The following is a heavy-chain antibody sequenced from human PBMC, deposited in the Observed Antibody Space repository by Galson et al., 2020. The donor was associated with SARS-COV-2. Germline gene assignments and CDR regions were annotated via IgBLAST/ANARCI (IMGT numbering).Heavy chain of an antibody. Sequence: GGSLSLSCAVSGFTFSKHWMHWVRQAPGKGLVWVSRIYSEGSSTSYADSVKGRFTISGDNAKNTLYLQMNSLRAEDTAVYYCARGDMGNDYFDYWGQGTLVTVSS. J-gene: IGHJ4*02. V-gene: IGHV3-74*01. CDR1: GFTFSKHW. CDR2: IYSEGSST. CDR3: ARGDMGNDYFDY. D-gene: IGHD7-27*01.